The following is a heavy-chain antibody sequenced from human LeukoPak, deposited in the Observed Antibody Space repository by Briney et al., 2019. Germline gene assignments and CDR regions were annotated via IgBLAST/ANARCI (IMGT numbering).Heavy chain of an antibody. V-gene: IGHV3-11*06. CDR3: SSGVPAVNY. J-gene: IGHJ4*02. Sequence: GGSLRLSCAASGFTFSDYYMSWLRQAPGKGLEWVSYISSSSSYTNYADSVKGRFTISRDNAKNSLYLQMNSLRAEDTAVYYCSSGVPAVNYWGQGTLVTVSS. CDR2: ISSSSSYT. D-gene: IGHD2-2*01. CDR1: GFTFSDYY.